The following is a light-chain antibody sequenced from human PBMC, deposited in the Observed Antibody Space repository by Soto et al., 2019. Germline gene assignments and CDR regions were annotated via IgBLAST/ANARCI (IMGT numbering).Light chain of an antibody. Sequence: QSALTQPPSASGSPGQSVTISCTGTSNDVGGYNFGSWYQQHPGKAPKLMISEVSKRPSGVPARFSGSKSGNTASLTVSGLQAEDEADYYCSSYAGTNNVIFGGGTKVTVL. CDR3: SSYAGTNNVI. CDR1: SNDVGGYNF. CDR2: EVS. V-gene: IGLV2-8*01. J-gene: IGLJ2*01.